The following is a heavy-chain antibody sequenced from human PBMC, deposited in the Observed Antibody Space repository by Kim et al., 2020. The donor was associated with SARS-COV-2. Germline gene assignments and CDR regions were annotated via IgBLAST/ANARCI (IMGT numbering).Heavy chain of an antibody. CDR3: ARVVGSRWLQSYYFDY. J-gene: IGHJ4*02. Sequence: SETLSLTCTVSGGSISSYYWSWIRQPPGKGLEWIGYIYYSGSTNYNPSLKSRVTISVDTSKNQFSLKLSSVTAADTAVYYCARVVGSRWLQSYYFDYWGQGTLVTVSS. CDR2: IYYSGST. CDR1: GGSISSYY. D-gene: IGHD5-12*01. V-gene: IGHV4-59*13.